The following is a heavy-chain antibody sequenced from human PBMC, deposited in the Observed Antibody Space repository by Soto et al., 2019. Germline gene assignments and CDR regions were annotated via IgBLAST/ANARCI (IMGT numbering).Heavy chain of an antibody. J-gene: IGHJ4*02. CDR3: ARGSRARPIWYFDY. CDR1: GFTFSSYA. D-gene: IGHD6-6*01. CDR2: ISYDGSNK. V-gene: IGHV3-30-3*01. Sequence: GGSLRLSCAASGFTFSSYAMHWVRQAPGKGLEWVAVISYDGSNKYYADSVKGRFTISRDNSKNTLYLQMNSLRAEDTAVYYCARGSRARPIWYFDYWGQGTLVTVSS.